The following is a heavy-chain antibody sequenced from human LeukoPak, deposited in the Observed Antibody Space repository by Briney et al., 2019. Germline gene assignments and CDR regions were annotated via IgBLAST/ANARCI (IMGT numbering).Heavy chain of an antibody. Sequence: SETPSLTCTVSGGSISSSSYYWGWIRQPPGKGLEWIGSIYYSGSTYYNPSLKSRVTISVDTSKNQFSLKLSSVTAADTAVYYCARLDCSSTSCYGGAFDIWGQGTMVTVSS. D-gene: IGHD2-2*01. CDR2: IYYSGST. J-gene: IGHJ3*02. CDR3: ARLDCSSTSCYGGAFDI. V-gene: IGHV4-39*01. CDR1: GGSISSSSYY.